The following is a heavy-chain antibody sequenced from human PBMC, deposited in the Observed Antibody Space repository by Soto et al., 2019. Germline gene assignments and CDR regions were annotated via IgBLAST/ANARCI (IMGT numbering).Heavy chain of an antibody. CDR2: VTSSPSSM. CDR3: AREADFASSGYVLDY. V-gene: IGHV3-21*01. D-gene: IGHD3-22*01. CDR1: GFTFSGFS. J-gene: IGHJ4*02. Sequence: GGSLRLSCAASGFTFSGFSMNWVRQAPGKGLEWVSSVTSSPSSMFYADSVKGRFTISGDDAKDSLFLQMNSLRADDTAVYYCAREADFASSGYVLDYWGRGTLVTVSS.